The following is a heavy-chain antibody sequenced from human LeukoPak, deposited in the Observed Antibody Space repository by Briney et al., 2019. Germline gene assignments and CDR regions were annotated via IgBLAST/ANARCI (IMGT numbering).Heavy chain of an antibody. V-gene: IGHV3-30*18. CDR2: ISYDGSNK. Sequence: GGSLRLSCAASGFTFSSYGMHWVRQAPGKGLEWVAGISYDGSNKYYADSVKGRFTISRDNAKNTLYLQMNSLRAEDTAVYYCAKDPYWEDWLSHYYYYGMDVWGQGTTVTVSS. D-gene: IGHD3/OR15-3a*01. J-gene: IGHJ6*02. CDR3: AKDPYWEDWLSHYYYYGMDV. CDR1: GFTFSSYG.